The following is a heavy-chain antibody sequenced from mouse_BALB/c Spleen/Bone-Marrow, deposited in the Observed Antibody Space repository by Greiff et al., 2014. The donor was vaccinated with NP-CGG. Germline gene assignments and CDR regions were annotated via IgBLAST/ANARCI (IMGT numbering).Heavy chain of an antibody. J-gene: IGHJ1*01. CDR2: IDPYYGGT. CDR3: ARVGDNRHFDV. CDR1: GYSFTGYN. Sequence: VQLKQSGPELEKPGASVKISCKASGYSFTGYNINWVKQTNGKSLEWIGNIDPYYGGTDYNQKFKGKATLTVDRSSSIAYMQLKSLTSDDSAVYYCARVGDNRHFDVWGAGTTVTVSS. V-gene: IGHV1-39*01. D-gene: IGHD3-3*01.